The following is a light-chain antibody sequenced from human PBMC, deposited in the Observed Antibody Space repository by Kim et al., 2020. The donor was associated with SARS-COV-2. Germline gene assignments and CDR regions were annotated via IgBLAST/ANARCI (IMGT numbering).Light chain of an antibody. CDR2: NAS. J-gene: IGKJ2*01. CDR1: QSVSRNY. CDR3: HQYGISPGT. Sequence: LSPGERATLSCRTRQSVSRNYLAWYQQNPGQAPRLLIFNASSRAPGIPDRFSGSGSGTDFTLTISRLEPEDFAVYYCHQYGISPGTFGQGTKLEI. V-gene: IGKV3-20*01.